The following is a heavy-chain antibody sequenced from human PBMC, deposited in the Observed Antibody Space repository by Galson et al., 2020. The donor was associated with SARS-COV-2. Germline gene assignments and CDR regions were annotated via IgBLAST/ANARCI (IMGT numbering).Heavy chain of an antibody. CDR1: GYTFTGYY. J-gene: IGHJ4*02. CDR2: INPNSGGT. D-gene: IGHD2-2*02. CDR3: ASYCSSTSCYRGDHYFDY. Sequence: ASVKVSCKASGYTFTGYYMHWVRQAPGQGLEWMGWINPNSGGTNYAQKFQGRVTMTRDTSISTAYMELSRLRSDDTAVYYCASYCSSTSCYRGDHYFDYWGQGILVTVSS. V-gene: IGHV1-2*02.